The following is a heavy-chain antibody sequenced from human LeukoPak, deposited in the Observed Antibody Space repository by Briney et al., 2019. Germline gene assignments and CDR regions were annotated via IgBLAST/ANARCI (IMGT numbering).Heavy chain of an antibody. J-gene: IGHJ3*02. V-gene: IGHV3-23*01. CDR2: ISGSGGST. Sequence: GGSLRLSCAASGFTFSSYAMSWVRQAPGRGLEWVSDISGSGGSTYYADSVKGRFTISRDNSKNTLYLQMNSLRAEDTAVYYCANRSMKYQLLSGAFDIWGQGTMVTVSS. CDR3: ANRSMKYQLLSGAFDI. CDR1: GFTFSSYA. D-gene: IGHD2-2*01.